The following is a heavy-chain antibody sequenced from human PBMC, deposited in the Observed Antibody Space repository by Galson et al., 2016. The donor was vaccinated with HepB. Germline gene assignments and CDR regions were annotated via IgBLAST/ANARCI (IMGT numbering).Heavy chain of an antibody. J-gene: IGHJ6*02. CDR3: ARSSVAGSAGSKHYGMDV. CDR2: INAGNDNT. CDR1: GYTFMNYA. D-gene: IGHD6-13*01. V-gene: IGHV1-3*01. Sequence: SVKVSCKASGYTFMNYAMHWVRQAPGQRLEWMGWINAGNDNTKYSQNFQGRVTITRDTSATTAYMELSSLRSEDTAMYFCARSSVAGSAGSKHYGMDVWGQGTTVTVSS.